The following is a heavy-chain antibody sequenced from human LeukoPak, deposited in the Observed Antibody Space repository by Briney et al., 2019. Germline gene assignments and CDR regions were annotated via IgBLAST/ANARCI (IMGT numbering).Heavy chain of an antibody. J-gene: IGHJ1*01. CDR1: GYTFTSYG. D-gene: IGHD6-13*01. Sequence: ASVKVSCKASGYTFTSYGISWVRQAPGQGLEWMGWISAYNGNTNYAQKLQGRVTMTTDTSTSTAYMELRSLRSDDTAVYYCARVKLSIATAGFTGYFQHWGQGTLVTVSS. CDR3: ARVKLSIATAGFTGYFQH. CDR2: ISAYNGNT. V-gene: IGHV1-18*01.